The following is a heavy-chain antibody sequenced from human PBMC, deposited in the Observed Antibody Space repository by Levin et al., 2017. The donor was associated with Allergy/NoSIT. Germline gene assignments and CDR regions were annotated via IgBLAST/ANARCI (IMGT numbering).Heavy chain of an antibody. CDR1: GFTFSSFG. J-gene: IGHJ4*02. V-gene: IGHV3-23*01. D-gene: IGHD6-13*01. Sequence: PGGSLRLSCAASGFTFSSFGMSWVRQAPGEGLEWVAHINSGGGTTYYADSVKGRFTISRDNSKSTLYLQMNSLRAEDTAVYYCAKPSGYTREHLFDYWGQGTLVTVSS. CDR2: INSGGGTT. CDR3: AKPSGYTREHLFDY.